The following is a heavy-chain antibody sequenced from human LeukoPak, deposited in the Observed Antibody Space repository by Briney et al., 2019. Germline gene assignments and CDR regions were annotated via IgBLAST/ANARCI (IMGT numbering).Heavy chain of an antibody. CDR1: GGSISGYY. V-gene: IGHV4-59*08. D-gene: IGHD5/OR15-5a*01. J-gene: IGHJ4*02. CDR2: IYYSGST. Sequence: SETLSLTCTVSGGSISGYYWSWIRQPPGKGLEWIGYIYYSGSTNYNPSLKSRVTISVDTSKNQFSLKLSSVTAADTAVYYCARHSTIRNFDYWGQGTLVTVSS. CDR3: ARHSTIRNFDY.